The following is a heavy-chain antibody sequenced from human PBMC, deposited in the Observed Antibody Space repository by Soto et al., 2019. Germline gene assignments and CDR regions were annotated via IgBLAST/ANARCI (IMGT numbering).Heavy chain of an antibody. CDR2: IYYSGST. V-gene: IGHV4-59*01. J-gene: IGHJ5*02. CDR1: GGSISSYY. CDR3: AGRLLWFGELLLRDNWFDP. Sequence: SETLSLTCTVSGGSISSYYWSWIRQPPGKGLEWIGYIYYSGSTNYNPSLKSRVTISVDTSKNQFSLKLSSVTAADTAVYYCAGRLLWFGELLLRDNWFDPWGQGTLVTVSS. D-gene: IGHD3-10*01.